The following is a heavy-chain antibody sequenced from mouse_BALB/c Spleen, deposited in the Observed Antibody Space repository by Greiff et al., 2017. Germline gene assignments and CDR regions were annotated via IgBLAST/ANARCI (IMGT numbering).Heavy chain of an antibody. V-gene: IGHV2-9*02. CDR2: IWAGGST. CDR3: ANYGNYLFAY. J-gene: IGHJ3*01. D-gene: IGHD2-1*01. Sequence: VQLQESGPGLVAPSQSLSITCTVSGFSLTSYGVHWVRQPPGKGLEWLGVIWAGGSTNYNSALMSRLSISKDNSKSQVFLKMNSLQTDDTAMYYCANYGNYLFAYWGQGTLVTVSA. CDR1: GFSLTSYG.